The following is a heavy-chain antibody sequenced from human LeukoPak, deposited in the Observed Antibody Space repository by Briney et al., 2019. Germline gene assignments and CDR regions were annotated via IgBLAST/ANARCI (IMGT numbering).Heavy chain of an antibody. J-gene: IGHJ4*02. D-gene: IGHD3-22*01. CDR3: ARVAPYDSSGYSSY. Sequence: GGSLRLSCAASGFSFSSYAMHWVRQAPGKGLEYVSAISSNGGVAYYANSVKGRFTISRDNSKNTLYLQMGSPRPEDMAVYYCARVAPYDSSGYSSYWGQGTLVTVSS. CDR2: ISSNGGVA. V-gene: IGHV3-64*01. CDR1: GFSFSSYA.